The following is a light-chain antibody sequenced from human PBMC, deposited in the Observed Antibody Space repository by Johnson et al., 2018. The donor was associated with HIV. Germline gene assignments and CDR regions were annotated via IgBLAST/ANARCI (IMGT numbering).Light chain of an antibody. Sequence: HSVLTQPPSVSAAPGQKVTISCSGSSSNIGNNYVSWYQQLPGTAPKLLIYDNNKRPSGIPDRFSGSKSGPSATLGITGLQTGDEADYYCGTWDSSLSAYVFGNGTKVNVL. V-gene: IGLV1-51*01. CDR3: GTWDSSLSAYV. CDR2: DNN. J-gene: IGLJ1*01. CDR1: SSNIGNNY.